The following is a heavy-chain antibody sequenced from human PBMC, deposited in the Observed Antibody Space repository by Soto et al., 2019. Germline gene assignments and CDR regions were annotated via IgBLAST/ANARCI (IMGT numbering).Heavy chain of an antibody. CDR1: GFTFDDYG. Sequence: GGSLRLSCAASGFTFDDYGMSWVRQAPGKGLEWVSGINWNGGSTGYADSVKGRFTISRDNAKNSLYLQMNSLRAEDTALYYCARVSDAPQYCGGDCYSGPLDYWGQGTLVTVSS. J-gene: IGHJ4*02. CDR2: INWNGGST. CDR3: ARVSDAPQYCGGDCYSGPLDY. V-gene: IGHV3-20*04. D-gene: IGHD2-21*02.